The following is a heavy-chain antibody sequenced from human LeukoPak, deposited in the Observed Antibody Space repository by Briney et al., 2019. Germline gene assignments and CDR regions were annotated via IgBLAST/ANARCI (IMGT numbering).Heavy chain of an antibody. J-gene: IGHJ4*02. D-gene: IGHD6-13*01. CDR3: AKDPRGYSSSWSYAGFDY. Sequence: AGGSLRLSCAASGFTFSSYGMHWVRQAPGKGLEWVAFIRYDGSNKYYADSVKGRFTISRDNSKNTLYLQMNSLRAEDTAVYYCAKDPRGYSSSWSYAGFDYWGQGTLVTVSS. V-gene: IGHV3-30*02. CDR1: GFTFSSYG. CDR2: IRYDGSNK.